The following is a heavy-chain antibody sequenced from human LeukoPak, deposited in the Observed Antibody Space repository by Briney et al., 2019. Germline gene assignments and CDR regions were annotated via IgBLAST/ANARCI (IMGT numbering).Heavy chain of an antibody. V-gene: IGHV3-66*01. Sequence: GGSLRLSCAASGFTVSSNYMTWVRQAPGKGLEWVSVIYSGGSTNYADSVKGRFSLSRDNSKNTLYLQMHSLRADDTALYYWAAGGEAAAGNYFDYWGQGTLVTVSS. CDR1: GFTVSSNY. J-gene: IGHJ4*02. CDR2: IYSGGST. D-gene: IGHD6-13*01. CDR3: AAGGEAAAGNYFDY.